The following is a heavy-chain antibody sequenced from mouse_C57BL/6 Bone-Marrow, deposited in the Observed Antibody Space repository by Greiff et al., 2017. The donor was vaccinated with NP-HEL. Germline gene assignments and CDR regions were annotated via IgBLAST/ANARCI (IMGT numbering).Heavy chain of an antibody. J-gene: IGHJ3*01. CDR2: INPDSSTI. CDR1: GLDFSRYW. Sequence: AASGLDFSRYWMSWVRRAPGKGLEWIGEINPDSSTINYAPSLKDKFIISRDNAKNTLYLQMSKVRSEDTALYYCAKMTSAYYSSSFAYWGQGTLVTVSA. V-gene: IGHV4-1*01. CDR3: AKMTSAYYSSSFAY. D-gene: IGHD2-5*01.